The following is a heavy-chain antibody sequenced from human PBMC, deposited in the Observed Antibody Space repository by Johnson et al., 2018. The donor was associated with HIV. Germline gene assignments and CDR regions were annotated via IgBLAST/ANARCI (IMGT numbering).Heavy chain of an antibody. CDR2: IKQAGSEK. D-gene: IGHD6-13*01. V-gene: IGHV3-7*05. J-gene: IGHJ3*02. Sequence: VQLVESGGGLVQPGGSLRLSCAASGFTFSSYWMSWVRQAPGKGLEWVATIKQAGSEKYYVDSVKGRFASSRDNAQNLLYLQMENLRAEDSAIYYCARDGVYSSPHDAFDIWGQGTTVTVSS. CDR1: GFTFSSYW. CDR3: ARDGVYSSPHDAFDI.